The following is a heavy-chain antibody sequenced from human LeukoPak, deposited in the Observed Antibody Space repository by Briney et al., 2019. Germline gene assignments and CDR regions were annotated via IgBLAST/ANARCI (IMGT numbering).Heavy chain of an antibody. CDR1: GGSISNYY. CDR3: ARVPSGVRGVMRWFDP. J-gene: IGHJ5*02. CDR2: IYYSGST. Sequence: SETLSLTCTVSGGSISNYYWSWIRQPPGKGLEWIGHIYYSGSTNYNLSLKSRVTISVDTSKNRFSLKLSSVTAADTAVYYCARVPSGVRGVMRWFDPWGQGALVTVSS. D-gene: IGHD3-10*01. V-gene: IGHV4-59*01.